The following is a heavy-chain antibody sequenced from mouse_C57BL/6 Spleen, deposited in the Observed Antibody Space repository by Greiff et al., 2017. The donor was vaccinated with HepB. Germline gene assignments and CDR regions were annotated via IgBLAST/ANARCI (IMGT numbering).Heavy chain of an antibody. CDR2: IYPGDGDT. Sequence: VQLQQSGPELVKPGASVKISCKASGYAFSSSWMNWVKQRPGKGLEWIGRIYPGDGDTNYNGKFKGKATLTADKSSSTAYMQLSSLTSEDSAVYVCARQEGMYAMDYWGQGTSVTVSS. CDR3: ARQEGMYAMDY. J-gene: IGHJ4*01. CDR1: GYAFSSSW. V-gene: IGHV1-82*01. D-gene: IGHD3-3*01.